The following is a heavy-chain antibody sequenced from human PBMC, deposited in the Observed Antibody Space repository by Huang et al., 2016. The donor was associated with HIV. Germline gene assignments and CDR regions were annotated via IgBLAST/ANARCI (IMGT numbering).Heavy chain of an antibody. CDR1: GGTFSSYA. Sequence: QVQLVQSAAEVKTPGSSVKVSCEASGGTFSSYAIFGTTNYPQKFQGRVTITADESSSTAYMELRSLRSEDTAVYYCARASGRIQLPGGYFDLWGRGTLVTVSS. D-gene: IGHD1-1*01. CDR3: ARASGRIQLPGGYFDL. J-gene: IGHJ2*01. CDR2: FGTT. V-gene: IGHV1-69*01.